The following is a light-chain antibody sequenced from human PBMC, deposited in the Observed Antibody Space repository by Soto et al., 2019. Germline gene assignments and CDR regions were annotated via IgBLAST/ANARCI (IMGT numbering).Light chain of an antibody. CDR2: AVT. J-gene: IGLJ1*01. CDR1: SSDVGGYNY. CDR3: STYTSSSTL. Sequence: QSALTQPASVSGSPGQSITISCTGTSSDVGGYNYVSWYQQHPGKAPKLMIYAVTDRPSGVSSRFSGSKSGNTASLTISGLQAEDEYDYYCSTYTSSSTLFGTGTKLTVL. V-gene: IGLV2-14*01.